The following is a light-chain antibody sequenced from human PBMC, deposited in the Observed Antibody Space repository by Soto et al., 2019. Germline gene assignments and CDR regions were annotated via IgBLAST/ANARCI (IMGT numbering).Light chain of an antibody. V-gene: IGLV2-8*01. Sequence: LTEPPSASGSTGQSVTISCTGPSSDVGGYNYVSWYQQHPGKAPKLMIYEVSKRPSGVPDRFSGSKSGNTASLTVSGLQAEDEADYYCSSYAGSNNYVFGTGTKVAVL. CDR3: SSYAGSNNYV. CDR2: EVS. J-gene: IGLJ1*01. CDR1: SSDVGGYNY.